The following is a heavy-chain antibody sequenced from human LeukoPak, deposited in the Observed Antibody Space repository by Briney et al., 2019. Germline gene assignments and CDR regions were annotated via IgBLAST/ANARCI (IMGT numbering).Heavy chain of an antibody. CDR3: ARVSAAGMEFHYGMDV. V-gene: IGHV4-59*01. J-gene: IGHJ6*02. CDR2: IHYSEST. CDR1: GGPIRSYY. Sequence: SETLSLTCTVSGGPIRSYYWSWMRQPPGKGLEWIGNIHYSESTNFNPSLKSRVAIAVDTSKNQFSLSMRSVTAADTAVYYCARVSAAGMEFHYGMDVWGQGTTVFVSS. D-gene: IGHD6-13*01.